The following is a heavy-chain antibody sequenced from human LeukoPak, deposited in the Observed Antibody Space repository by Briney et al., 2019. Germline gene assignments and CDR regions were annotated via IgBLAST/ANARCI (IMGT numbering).Heavy chain of an antibody. CDR1: GGSIGSSYYY. CDR3: ARHRIAARGSFDY. D-gene: IGHD6-6*01. Sequence: SETLSLTCTVSGGSIGSSYYYWGWIRQPPGRGLEWIGSIYYSGSTYYNPSLRSRVTISEDTSKNQFSLKLNSVTAADTAVYYCARHRIAARGSFDYWGQGTLVTVSS. CDR2: IYYSGST. J-gene: IGHJ4*02. V-gene: IGHV4-39*01.